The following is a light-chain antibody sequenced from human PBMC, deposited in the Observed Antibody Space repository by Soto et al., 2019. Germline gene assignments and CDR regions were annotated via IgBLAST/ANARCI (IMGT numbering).Light chain of an antibody. Sequence: EIVLTQSPATQSLSPGERGTLSCRASQSVGRYLAWYQHKPGQAPRLLIYDTSNRAPGTPGRFGGSGSGTDFTLTISSLEPEHFAVYYCVQRSVWPWTVGQGTKVEV. V-gene: IGKV3-11*01. J-gene: IGKJ1*01. CDR2: DTS. CDR1: QSVGRY. CDR3: VQRSVWPWT.